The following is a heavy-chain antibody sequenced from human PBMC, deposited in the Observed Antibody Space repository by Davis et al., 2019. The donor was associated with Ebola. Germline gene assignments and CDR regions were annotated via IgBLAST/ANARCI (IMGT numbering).Heavy chain of an antibody. D-gene: IGHD3-10*01. Sequence: SVKVSCKASGGTFSSYAISWVRQAPGQGLEWMGGIIPIFGTANYAQKFQGRVTITADESTSTAYMELSSLRSEDTAVYYCARVPGFGDNWFDPWGQGTLVTVSS. CDR1: GGTFSSYA. CDR3: ARVPGFGDNWFDP. V-gene: IGHV1-69*13. CDR2: IIPIFGTA. J-gene: IGHJ5*02.